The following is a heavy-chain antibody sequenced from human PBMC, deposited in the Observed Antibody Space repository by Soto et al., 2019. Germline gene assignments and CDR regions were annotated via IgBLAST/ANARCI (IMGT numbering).Heavy chain of an antibody. V-gene: IGHV1-2*04. CDR2: INPNSGGT. Sequence: QVRLVQSGPEVGKPGASVKISSEASGSPFTGHFLHWVRQPPGHGLEWMGWINPNSGGTNFAQNFQDWISITRDKALSTVYMDLSSLRSEDTAMYYCAKSDGAEENDAFDIWGQGTMISVS. D-gene: IGHD3-16*01. J-gene: IGHJ3*02. CDR1: GSPFTGHF. CDR3: AKSDGAEENDAFDI.